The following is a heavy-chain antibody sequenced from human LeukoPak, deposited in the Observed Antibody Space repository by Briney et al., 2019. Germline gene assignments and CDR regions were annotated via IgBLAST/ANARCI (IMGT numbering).Heavy chain of an antibody. Sequence: GGSLRLSCAASGFSFTVFYMSWVRQAPGKGLEWVAHIKQDGSEKFYVDSAKGRFTISRDNAKNSPYLQMNSLRAEDTAVYYRARGWVPDYWGQGTLVTVSS. CDR3: ARGWVPDY. D-gene: IGHD1-26*01. J-gene: IGHJ4*02. CDR1: GFSFTVFY. CDR2: IKQDGSEK. V-gene: IGHV3-7*01.